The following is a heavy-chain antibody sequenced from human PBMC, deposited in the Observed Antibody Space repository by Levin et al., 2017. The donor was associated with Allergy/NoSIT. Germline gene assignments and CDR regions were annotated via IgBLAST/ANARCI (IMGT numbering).Heavy chain of an antibody. D-gene: IGHD2-2*02. CDR1: GFTFSNYG. J-gene: IGHJ6*03. V-gene: IGHV3-30*18. CDR3: AKLFCSSTNCYTQLDYYYYYMDV. Sequence: GESLKISCAASGFTFSNYGMHWVRQAPGKGLEWLTSISYDGINEYYANSVKGRFTISRDNSKNTLYLQMSRLRADDTAVYFCAKLFCSSTNCYTQLDYYYYYMDVWDKGTTVTVSS. CDR2: ISYDGINE.